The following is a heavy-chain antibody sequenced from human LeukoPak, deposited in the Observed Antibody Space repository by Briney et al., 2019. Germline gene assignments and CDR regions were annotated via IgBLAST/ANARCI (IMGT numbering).Heavy chain of an antibody. CDR2: INHSGST. D-gene: IGHD6-13*01. V-gene: IGHV4-59*12. J-gene: IGHJ5*02. Sequence: SETLSLTCTVSGGSISSYYWSWIRQPPGKGLEWIGEINHSGSTNYNPSLKSRVTISVDTSKNQFSLKLSSVTAADTAVYYCAREPNIAAAVNWFDPWGQGTLVTVSS. CDR1: GGSISSYY. CDR3: AREPNIAAAVNWFDP.